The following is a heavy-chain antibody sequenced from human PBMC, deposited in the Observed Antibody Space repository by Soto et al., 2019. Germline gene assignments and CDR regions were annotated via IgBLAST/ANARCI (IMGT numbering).Heavy chain of an antibody. CDR2: IYHLGTT. D-gene: IGHD3-22*01. J-gene: IGHJ5*02. Sequence: SETLSLTCAVSVDTVSSTRWWSWVRLSPGRGLEWIGDIYHLGTTNYNPSLKRRVSISLDKSKNQFSLKLTSVTAADTAVYFCARTGKFYYYDMSGLPFDPWGPGVLVTVSS. CDR1: VDTVSSTRW. V-gene: IGHV4-4*02. CDR3: ARTGKFYYYDMSGLPFDP.